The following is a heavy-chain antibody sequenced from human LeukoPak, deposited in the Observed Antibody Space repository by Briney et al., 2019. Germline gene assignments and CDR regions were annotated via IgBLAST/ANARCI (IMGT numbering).Heavy chain of an antibody. V-gene: IGHV4-59*01. J-gene: IGHJ4*02. D-gene: IGHD6-13*01. CDR2: IYYSGST. Sequence: SETLSLTCTVSGGSISSYYWSWIRQPPGKGLEWIGYIYYSGSTNYNPSLKSRVTISVDTSKNQFSLKLSSVTAADTAVYYCARVYAGGKHKFIAAAGKGDYFDYWGQGTLVTVSS. CDR3: ARVYAGGKHKFIAAAGKGDYFDY. CDR1: GGSISSYY.